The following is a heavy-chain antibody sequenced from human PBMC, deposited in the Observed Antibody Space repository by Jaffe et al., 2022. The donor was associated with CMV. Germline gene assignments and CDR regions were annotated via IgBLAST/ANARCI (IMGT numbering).Heavy chain of an antibody. V-gene: IGHV3-30*18. J-gene: IGHJ4*02. Sequence: QVQLVESGGGVVQPGRSLRLSCAASGFTFSTYGMHWVRQAPGKGLEWVAVISYDGTNKYYADSVKGRFTISRDNSKNTLYVQMNSLRAEDTAVYYCAKETPSGIYVYWGQGTLVTVSS. CDR3: AKETPSGIYVY. D-gene: IGHD1-26*01. CDR1: GFTFSTYG. CDR2: ISYDGTNK.